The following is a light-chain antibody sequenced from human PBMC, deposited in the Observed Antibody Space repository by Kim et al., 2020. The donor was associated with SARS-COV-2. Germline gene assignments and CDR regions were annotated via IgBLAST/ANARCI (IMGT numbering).Light chain of an antibody. V-gene: IGLV2-8*01. CDR2: DVT. CDR1: SSDIATYDY. CDR3: SSYAGSNNGV. J-gene: IGLJ3*02. Sequence: QSALTQPPSASGSPGQSVTISCTGSSSDIATYDYVSWYQQYPGKAPKLIIYDVTKWPSGVPDRFSGSKSANTASLTVSGLQAEDEADYYCSSYAGSNNGVFGGGTQLTVL.